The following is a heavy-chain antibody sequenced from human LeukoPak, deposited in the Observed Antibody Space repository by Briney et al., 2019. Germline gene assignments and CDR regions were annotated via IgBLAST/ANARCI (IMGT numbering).Heavy chain of an antibody. J-gene: IGHJ3*02. Sequence: ASVKVSCKASGYTFTSYDINWVRQATGQGLEWMGWMNPNSGNTGSSQKFQGSVTMTRNTSTATAYMELSSLKSEDTAVYYCARVNTYYYGSGVSRAFHMWGQGTMVTVSS. D-gene: IGHD3-10*01. V-gene: IGHV1-8*01. CDR3: ARVNTYYYGSGVSRAFHM. CDR1: GYTFTSYD. CDR2: MNPNSGNT.